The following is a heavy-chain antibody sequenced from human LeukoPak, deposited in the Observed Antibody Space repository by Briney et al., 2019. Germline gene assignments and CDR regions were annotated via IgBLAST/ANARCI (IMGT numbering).Heavy chain of an antibody. CDR2: ISSSGSTI. V-gene: IGHV3-48*03. J-gene: IGHJ4*02. CDR1: GFTLSSYE. D-gene: IGHD6-13*01. CDR3: ARVGYSSSWSPSDY. Sequence: PGGSLRLSCAASGFTLSSYEMNWVRQAPGKGLEWVSYISSSGSTIYYADSVKGRFTISRDNAKNSLYLQMNSLRAEDTAVYYCARVGYSSSWSPSDYWGQGALVTVSS.